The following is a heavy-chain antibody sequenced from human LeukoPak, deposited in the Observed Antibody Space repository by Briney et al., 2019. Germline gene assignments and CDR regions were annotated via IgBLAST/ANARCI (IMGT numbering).Heavy chain of an antibody. J-gene: IGHJ4*02. CDR3: ARVISSGYYS. V-gene: IGHV1-69*04. D-gene: IGHD3-22*01. Sequence: GASVKVSCKASGGTFSSYAISWVRQAPGQGLEWMGRIIPILGIANYAQKFQGRVTITADKSTSAAYMELSSLRSEDTAVYYCARVISSGYYSWGQGTLVTVSS. CDR2: IIPILGIA. CDR1: GGTFSSYA.